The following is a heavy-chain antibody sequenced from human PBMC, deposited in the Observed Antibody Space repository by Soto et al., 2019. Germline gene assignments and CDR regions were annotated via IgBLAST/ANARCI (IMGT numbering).Heavy chain of an antibody. D-gene: IGHD2-15*01. CDR2: IWYDGSNK. J-gene: IGHJ6*02. CDR3: ARDHGVVVASTYGMDV. V-gene: IGHV3-33*01. CDR1: GFTFSSYG. Sequence: GGSLRLSCAASGFTFSSYGMHWVRQAPGKGLEWVAVIWYDGSNKYYADSVKGRFTISRDNSKNTLYLQMNSLRAEDTAVYYCARDHGVVVASTYGMDVWGQGTTVTVSS.